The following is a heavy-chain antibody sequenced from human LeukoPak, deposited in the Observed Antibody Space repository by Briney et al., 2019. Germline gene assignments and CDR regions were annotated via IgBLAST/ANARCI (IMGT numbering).Heavy chain of an antibody. V-gene: IGHV3-23*01. J-gene: IGHJ4*02. CDR3: AKKGAVAGTYYFDY. CDR1: GFTFTSYS. Sequence: GGSLRLSCAASGFTFTSYSMNWVRQAPGKGLEWVSTISGGGGSTYYADSVKGRFTISRDNSKNTLYLQMNSLRAEDTAVYYCAKKGAVAGTYYFDYWGQGTLVTVSS. CDR2: ISGGGGST. D-gene: IGHD6-19*01.